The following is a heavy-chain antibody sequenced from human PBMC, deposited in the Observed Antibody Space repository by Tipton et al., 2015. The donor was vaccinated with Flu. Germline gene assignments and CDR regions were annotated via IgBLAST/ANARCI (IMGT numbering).Heavy chain of an antibody. V-gene: IGHV1-2*02. Sequence: QLVQSGAEVKKPGASVKVSRKGSGYTFTAHYIHWVRQAPGQGLEWMGWINPNDNGTRYPQKFQGRVTMTRDTSISTVYMELTRLSFDDTAVYYCARDGAGYNGAFDMWGQGTMVTVSS. CDR3: ARDGAGYNGAFDM. CDR2: INPNDNGT. D-gene: IGHD5-24*01. J-gene: IGHJ3*02. CDR1: GYTFTAHY.